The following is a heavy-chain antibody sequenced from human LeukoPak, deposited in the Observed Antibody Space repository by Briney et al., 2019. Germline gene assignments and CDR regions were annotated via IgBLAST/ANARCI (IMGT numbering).Heavy chain of an antibody. CDR3: ARFTYYYGSGIPGKAFDI. Sequence: SETLSLTCTVSGGSISSYYWSWIRQPPGEGLEWIGYIYYSGSTNYKPSLKSRVTISVDTSKDQLSLKLSSVTAADTAVYYCARFTYYYGSGIPGKAFDIWGQGTMVTVSS. CDR2: IYYSGST. D-gene: IGHD3-10*01. CDR1: GGSISSYY. V-gene: IGHV4-59*08. J-gene: IGHJ3*02.